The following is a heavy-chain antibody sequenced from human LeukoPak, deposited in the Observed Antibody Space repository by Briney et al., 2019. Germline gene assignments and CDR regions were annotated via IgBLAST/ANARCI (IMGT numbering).Heavy chain of an antibody. CDR1: GYTFTSYY. J-gene: IGHJ6*04. Sequence: ASVKVSCKASGYTFTSYYMHWVRQAPGQGLEWMGIINPSGGSTSYAQKFQGRVTMTRGTSTSTVYMELSSLRSEDTAVYYCARDTPLPFYGMDVWGKGTTVTVSS. V-gene: IGHV1-46*01. CDR3: ARDTPLPFYGMDV. CDR2: INPSGGST.